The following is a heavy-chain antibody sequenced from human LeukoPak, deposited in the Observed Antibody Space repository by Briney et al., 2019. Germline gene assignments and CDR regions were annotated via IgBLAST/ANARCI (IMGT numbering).Heavy chain of an antibody. CDR2: IRCDGSNK. CDR3: AKDAAAGVIDY. V-gene: IGHV3-30*02. CDR1: GFTFSSYG. Sequence: GGSLRLSCAASGFTFSSYGMHWVRQAPGKGLEWVAFIRCDGSNKYYADSVKGRFTISRDNSKNTLYLQMNSLRAEDTAVYYCAKDAAAGVIDYWGQGTLVTVSS. D-gene: IGHD6-13*01. J-gene: IGHJ4*02.